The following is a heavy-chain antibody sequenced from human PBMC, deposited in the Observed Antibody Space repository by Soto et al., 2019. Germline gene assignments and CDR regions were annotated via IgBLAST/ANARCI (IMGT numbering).Heavy chain of an antibody. D-gene: IGHD3-10*01. CDR2: MYYSVST. V-gene: IGHV4-39*01. J-gene: IGHJ4*02. CDR3: ARWYGLEVFDY. Sequence: QLQLLESGPGLVKPSETLSLTCTVSGGSISSSSYYWGWIRQPPGKRLEWIGGMYYSVSTYFNPSLKSRVTISVDTSKNQFALKLSSVTAADTAVYYCARWYGLEVFDYWGQGTLVTVSS. CDR1: GGSISSSSYY.